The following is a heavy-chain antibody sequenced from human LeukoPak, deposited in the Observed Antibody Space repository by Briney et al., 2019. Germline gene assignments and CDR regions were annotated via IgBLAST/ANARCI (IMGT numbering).Heavy chain of an antibody. D-gene: IGHD1-14*01. CDR1: GGSISSGDYY. CDR2: IYYSGST. J-gene: IGHJ4*02. Sequence: SXTLSLTCTVSGGSISSGDYYWSWIRQPPGKGLEWIGYIYYSGSTYYNPSLKSRVTISVDTSKNQFSLKLSSVTAADTAVYYCARKRTGSDYFDYWGQGTLVTVSS. V-gene: IGHV4-30-4*08. CDR3: ARKRTGSDYFDY.